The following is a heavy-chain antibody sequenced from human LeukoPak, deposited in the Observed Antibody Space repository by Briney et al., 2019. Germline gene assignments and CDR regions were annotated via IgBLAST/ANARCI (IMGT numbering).Heavy chain of an antibody. Sequence: ASVKVSCKASGHTFTSYYMHWVRQAPGQELEWMGIINPSGGSTSYAQKFQGRVTMTRDTSTSTVYMELSSLRSEDTAVYYCARTLGYCSSTSCYPSYNWFDPWGQGTLVTVSS. CDR2: INPSGGST. CDR3: ARTLGYCSSTSCYPSYNWFDP. D-gene: IGHD2-2*01. J-gene: IGHJ5*02. CDR1: GHTFTSYY. V-gene: IGHV1-46*01.